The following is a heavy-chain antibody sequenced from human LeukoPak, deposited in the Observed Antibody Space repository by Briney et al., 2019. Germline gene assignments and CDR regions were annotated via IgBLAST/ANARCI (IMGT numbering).Heavy chain of an antibody. CDR2: IYSGGST. Sequence: GGSLRLSCEASGFTFSDYFMSWVRQAPGKGLEWVSVIYSGGSTYYADSVKGRFTISRDNSKNTLYLQMNSLRAEDTAVYYCARDMYYYDSSGYLQDYFDYWGQGTLVTVSS. D-gene: IGHD3-22*01. CDR3: ARDMYYYDSSGYLQDYFDY. V-gene: IGHV3-66*01. J-gene: IGHJ4*02. CDR1: GFTFSDYF.